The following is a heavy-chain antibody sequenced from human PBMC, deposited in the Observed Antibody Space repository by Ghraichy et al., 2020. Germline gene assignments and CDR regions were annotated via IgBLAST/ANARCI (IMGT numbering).Heavy chain of an antibody. D-gene: IGHD2-15*01. V-gene: IGHV4-59*01. CDR1: SGSISNYY. Sequence: SQTLSLTCTVSSGSISNYYWSWIRQPPGKGLEWIGYIYYSGSTYYNPSLKSRVTISLDTSNNQFSLKLNSVTAADTAVYYCARGRGSCSGGGCHNWFDPWGQGTLVTVSS. CDR3: ARGRGSCSGGGCHNWFDP. J-gene: IGHJ5*02. CDR2: IYYSGST.